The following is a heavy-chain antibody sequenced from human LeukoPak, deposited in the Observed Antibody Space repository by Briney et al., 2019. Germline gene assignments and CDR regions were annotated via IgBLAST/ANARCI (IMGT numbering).Heavy chain of an antibody. J-gene: IGHJ4*02. CDR1: GYSFSTYW. CDR2: IYPGDSDT. D-gene: IGHD3-9*01. V-gene: IGHV5-51*01. CDR3: ARLDRYYDILGVGVLDY. Sequence: GESLKISCKGSGYSFSTYWIGWVRQLPGKGLEWMGIIYPGDSDTRYSPSFQGQVTISADKSISTAYLQWSSLKASDTAMYYCARLDRYYDILGVGVLDYWGQGTLVTVSS.